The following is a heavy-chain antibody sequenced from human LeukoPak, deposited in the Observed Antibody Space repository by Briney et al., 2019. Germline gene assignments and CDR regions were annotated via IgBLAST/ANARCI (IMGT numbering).Heavy chain of an antibody. J-gene: IGHJ3*02. CDR2: IYYSGST. D-gene: IGHD4-17*01. V-gene: IGHV4-61*01. Sequence: PSETLSLTCTVSGGSVSSGSYYWSWIRQPPGKGLEWIGYIYYSGSTNYNPSLKSRVTISVDTSKNQFSLELSSVTAADTAVYYCARDPTPDYGDYGAFDIWGQGTMVTVSS. CDR3: ARDPTPDYGDYGAFDI. CDR1: GGSVSSGSYY.